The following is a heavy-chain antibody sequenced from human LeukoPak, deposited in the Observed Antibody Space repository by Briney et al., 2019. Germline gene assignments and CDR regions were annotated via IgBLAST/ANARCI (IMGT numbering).Heavy chain of an antibody. Sequence: GASVKVSCKASGYTFTDYYMHWVQQAPGKGLEWMGLVDPEDGETIYAEKLQGRVTITADTSTDTAYMELSSLRSEDTAVYYCAIDPRRDRYYYYYYMDVWREGTTVTVSS. V-gene: IGHV1-69-2*01. CDR1: GYTFTDYY. CDR3: AIDPRRDRYYYYYYMDV. J-gene: IGHJ6*03. CDR2: VDPEDGET.